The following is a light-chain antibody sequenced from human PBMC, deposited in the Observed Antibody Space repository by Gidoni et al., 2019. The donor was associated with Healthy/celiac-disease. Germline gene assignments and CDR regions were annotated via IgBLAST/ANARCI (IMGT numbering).Light chain of an antibody. Sequence: SSDLTQPRSVSVALGQTARITCGGNNIGSKNVHWYQQKPGQAPVLVIYRDSNRPSGIPERFSGSNSGNTATLTISGAQAVDEADYYCQVWDSSFVVFGGGTKLTVL. CDR2: RDS. V-gene: IGLV3-9*01. CDR1: NIGSKN. J-gene: IGLJ2*01. CDR3: QVWDSSFVV.